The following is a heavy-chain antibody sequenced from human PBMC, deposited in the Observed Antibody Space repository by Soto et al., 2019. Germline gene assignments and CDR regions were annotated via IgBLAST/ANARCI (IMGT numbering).Heavy chain of an antibody. CDR1: GYTFTSYD. J-gene: IGHJ6*02. CDR3: ARGVFSGHV. V-gene: IGHV1-8*01. CDR2: MDPKRGNT. Sequence: QVQLVQSGAEVKKPGASVKVSCKASGYTFTSYDINWVRQATGQGLEWMGWMDPKRGNTGYVQKXQRSITXXRNTSISTAYMELSSLRSEDTAVYYCARGVFSGHVWGQGTTVTVSS.